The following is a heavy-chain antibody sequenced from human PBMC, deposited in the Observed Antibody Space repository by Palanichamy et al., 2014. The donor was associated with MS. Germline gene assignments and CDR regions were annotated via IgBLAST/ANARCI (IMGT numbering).Heavy chain of an antibody. V-gene: IGHV3-21*01. J-gene: IGHJ2*01. CDR3: ARPTDSGYDANWYFDL. D-gene: IGHD5-12*01. CDR2: ISTTSSYI. Sequence: GGGPWSSLGGPVRLSCAASGFTFSSYNMNWVRQAPGKGLEWVSSISTTSSYIYYADSVKGRFTISRDNAKNSLYLQMNSLRAEDTAVYYCARPTDSGYDANWYFDLWGRGTLVTVSS. CDR1: GFTFSSYN.